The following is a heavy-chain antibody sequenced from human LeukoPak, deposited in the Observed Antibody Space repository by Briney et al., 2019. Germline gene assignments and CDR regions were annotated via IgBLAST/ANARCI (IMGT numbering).Heavy chain of an antibody. CDR1: GFTFSSYA. V-gene: IGHV3-30*04. CDR2: FTYDGSNK. Sequence: GGSLRLSCVVSGFTFSSYAMHWVRQAPGKGLEWVSVFTYDGSNKYSADSVKGRFTISRDNSKNTLYLQMNSLRPEDTAVYYCARARSGWYLGQFDYWGQGTLVTVSS. J-gene: IGHJ4*02. D-gene: IGHD6-19*01. CDR3: ARARSGWYLGQFDY.